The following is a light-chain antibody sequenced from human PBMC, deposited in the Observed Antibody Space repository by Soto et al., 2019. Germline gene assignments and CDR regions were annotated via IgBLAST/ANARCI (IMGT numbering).Light chain of an antibody. CDR2: GNS. CDR1: SSNIGAGYD. CDR3: QSYESSLSGSLDV. Sequence: QSVLTQPPSVSGAPGQWVTISCTGSSSNIGAGYDVHWYQQLPGTAPKLLIYGNSNRPSGVPDRFSGSKSGTSASLAITGLQAEDEADYYCQSYESSLSGSLDVFGTGTKLTVL. J-gene: IGLJ1*01. V-gene: IGLV1-40*01.